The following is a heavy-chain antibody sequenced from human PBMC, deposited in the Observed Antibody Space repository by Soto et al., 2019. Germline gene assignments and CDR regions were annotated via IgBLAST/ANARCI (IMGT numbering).Heavy chain of an antibody. D-gene: IGHD4-17*01. CDR3: ARDRRGHDYGDRGYDY. CDR2: ISSSGSTI. J-gene: IGHJ4*02. V-gene: IGHV3-48*03. Sequence: EVQLVESGGGLVQPGGSLRLSCAASGFTFSSYEMNWVRQAPGKGLEWVSYISSSGSTIYYADSVKGRFTISRDNAKNSLYLQMNSLRAEDTAVYYCARDRRGHDYGDRGYDYWGQGTLVTVSS. CDR1: GFTFSSYE.